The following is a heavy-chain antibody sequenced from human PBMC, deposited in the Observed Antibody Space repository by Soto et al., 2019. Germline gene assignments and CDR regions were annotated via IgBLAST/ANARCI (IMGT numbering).Heavy chain of an antibody. V-gene: IGHV3-53*02. D-gene: IGHD6-25*01. Sequence: EVQLVETGGGLIQPGGSLRLSCAASGFTVDNNYMSWVRQAPGKGLEWVSIIYPGYSTYYTDSVKGRFTISRDNSKNTLYLQRTRLRADDTAVYYCASAGTRSSGNYFNYWGQGTLVTVSS. CDR1: GFTVDNNY. CDR2: IYPGYST. J-gene: IGHJ4*02. CDR3: ASAGTRSSGNYFNY.